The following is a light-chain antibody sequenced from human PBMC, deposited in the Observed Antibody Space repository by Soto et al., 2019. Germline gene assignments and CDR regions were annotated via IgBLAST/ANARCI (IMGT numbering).Light chain of an antibody. CDR2: RNH. CDR1: RSNIGTYA. V-gene: IGLV1-44*01. Sequence: QSVLTQSPSASATPGQRVTISCSGSRSNIGTYAVNWYQQLPGTAPTLLIFRNHQRPSGVPDRFSGSKSGTSASLAISGPQSEDEADYYCAAWDDSLRAVLFGGGTKLTVL. CDR3: AAWDDSLRAVL. J-gene: IGLJ2*01.